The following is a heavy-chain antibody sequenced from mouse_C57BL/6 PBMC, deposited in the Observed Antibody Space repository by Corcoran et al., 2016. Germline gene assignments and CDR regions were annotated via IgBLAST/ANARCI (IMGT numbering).Heavy chain of an antibody. CDR2: INPHNGGT. CDR1: GYTFPDYY. Sequence: EVQLQQSGPELVKPVASVKISCKASGYTFPDYYMIWVKQSHGKSLEWIGDINPHNGGTSYNQKFKGKATLTLDKSSSTAYMELRSLTSEDSAGYYCARDYGSSDGFAYWGQGTLVTVSA. D-gene: IGHD1-1*01. J-gene: IGHJ3*01. CDR3: ARDYGSSDGFAY. V-gene: IGHV1-26*01.